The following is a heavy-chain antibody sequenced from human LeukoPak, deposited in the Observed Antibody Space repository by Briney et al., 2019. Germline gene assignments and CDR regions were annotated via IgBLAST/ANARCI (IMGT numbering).Heavy chain of an antibody. D-gene: IGHD3-3*01. CDR3: AKSGLWSGYYYFDY. V-gene: IGHV3-21*04. CDR1: GFTFSSYS. J-gene: IGHJ4*02. CDR2: ISSSSSYI. Sequence: GGSLRLSCAASGFTFSSYSMNWVRQAPGKGLEWVSSISSSSSYIYYADSVKGRFTISRDNAKNTLYLQMNSLRAEDTAVYYCAKSGLWSGYYYFDYWGQGTLVTVSS.